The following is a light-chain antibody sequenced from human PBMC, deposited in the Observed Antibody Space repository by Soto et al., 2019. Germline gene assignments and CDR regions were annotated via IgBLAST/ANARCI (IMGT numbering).Light chain of an antibody. CDR3: QHRSRWPF. CDR2: DAI. V-gene: IGKV3-11*01. Sequence: EIVLTQSPATLSLSPGERAILSCRASQSVSNYLAWYQHKPGQAPRLLIYDAIKRATGVPARFSGSGSGTDFTLTISGLDPEDFAVYYCQHRSRWPFFGGGTKVE. J-gene: IGKJ4*01. CDR1: QSVSNY.